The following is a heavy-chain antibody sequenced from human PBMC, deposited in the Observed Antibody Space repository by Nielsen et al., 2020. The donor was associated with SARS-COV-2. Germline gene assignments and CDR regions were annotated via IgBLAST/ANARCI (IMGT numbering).Heavy chain of an antibody. D-gene: IGHD5-12*01. CDR3: ARESSGYDPYNYGMDV. CDR2: IYFSGRT. J-gene: IGHJ6*02. CDR1: GGSISSGGYY. Sequence: SETLSLTCTVSGGSISSGGYYWSWIRHHPGKGLEWSGYIYFSGRTCYNPSLKSRVTISVDTSKNQFSLSLRSVTAADTAVYYCARESSGYDPYNYGMDVWGQGTTVTVSS. V-gene: IGHV4-31*03.